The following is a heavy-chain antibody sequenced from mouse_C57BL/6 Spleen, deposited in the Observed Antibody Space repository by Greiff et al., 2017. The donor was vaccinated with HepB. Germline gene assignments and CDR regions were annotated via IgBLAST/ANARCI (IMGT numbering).Heavy chain of an antibody. CDR2: ISYDGSN. CDR1: GYSITSGYY. V-gene: IGHV3-6*01. D-gene: IGHD4-1*02. J-gene: IGHJ3*01. CDR3: ARQLAWFAY. Sequence: DVQLVESGPGLVKPSQSLSLTCSVPGYSITSGYYWNWIRQFPGNKLEWMGYISYDGSNNYNPSLKNRISITRDTSKNQFFLKLNSVTTEDTATYYCARQLAWFAYWGQGALVTVSA.